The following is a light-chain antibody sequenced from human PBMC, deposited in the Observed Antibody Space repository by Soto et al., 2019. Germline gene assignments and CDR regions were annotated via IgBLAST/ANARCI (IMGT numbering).Light chain of an antibody. CDR2: GAS. CDR3: QQYNNWPPFT. J-gene: IGKJ3*01. Sequence: EIVMTQSPATLSVSPGERATLSCRASQSVRSNLAWSQQKPGQPPRLVIYGASTRATGITARFSGSGSGTEFTLTISSLQSEDSVVYYCQQYNNWPPFTFGPGTTVDIK. V-gene: IGKV3-15*01. CDR1: QSVRSN.